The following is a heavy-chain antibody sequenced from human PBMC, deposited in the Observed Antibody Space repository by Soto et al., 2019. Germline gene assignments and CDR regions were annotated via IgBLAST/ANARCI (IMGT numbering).Heavy chain of an antibody. CDR1: GFNFGFFG. CDR2: ISGDGINT. Sequence: PGGLLRLSCAAFGFNFGFFGVHWVRQAPGKGLEWVAFISGDGINTHYADSVRGRFTLSRDYSKRTMYLQMDTLRDDDTALYYCARGSLSFDFDSWGQGTLVTVSS. J-gene: IGHJ4*02. V-gene: IGHV3-30*03. D-gene: IGHD1-26*01. CDR3: ARGSLSFDFDS.